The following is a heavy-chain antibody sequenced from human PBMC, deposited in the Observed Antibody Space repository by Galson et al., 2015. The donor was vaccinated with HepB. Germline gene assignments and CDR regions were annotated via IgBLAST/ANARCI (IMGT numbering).Heavy chain of an antibody. CDR1: GFTFNDYA. CDR2: ISFDGTNK. J-gene: IGHJ6*03. D-gene: IGHD2-8*01. Sequence: SLRLSCAASGFTFNDYAMHWVRQTPVKGLEWVAVISFDGTNKYSADSVKGRFTISRDNSKNTLYLQLSSLRGEDTAVYYCARDGRVVLSQYGDYYYYYMDVWGKGTTVTVSS. CDR3: ARDGRVVLSQYGDYYYYYMDV. V-gene: IGHV3-30-3*01.